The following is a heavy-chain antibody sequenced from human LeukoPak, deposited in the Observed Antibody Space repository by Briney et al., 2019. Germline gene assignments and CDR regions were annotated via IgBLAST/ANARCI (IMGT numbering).Heavy chain of an antibody. V-gene: IGHV1-2*02. J-gene: IGHJ3*02. Sequence: ASVKVSCKASGYTFTGYFMHWVRQAPGQGLEWMGWINPNTGGTNYAQKFQGRFTMTRDTSISTAYMELSRLRSDDTAVYYCARDHGEYSYGLDAFDIWGQGTMVTVSS. CDR3: ARDHGEYSYGLDAFDI. D-gene: IGHD5-18*01. CDR2: INPNTGGT. CDR1: GYTFTGYF.